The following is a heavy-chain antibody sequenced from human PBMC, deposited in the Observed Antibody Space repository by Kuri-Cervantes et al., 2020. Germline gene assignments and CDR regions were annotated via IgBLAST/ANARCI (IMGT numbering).Heavy chain of an antibody. CDR3: AKDISDFWSGPSPYAFDI. CDR1: GFTFSSYA. V-gene: IGHV3-9*01. Sequence: GGSLRLSCAASGFTFSSYAMSWVRQAPGKGLEWVSGISWNSGSIGYADSVKGRFTISRDNAKNSLYLQMNSLRAEDTALYYCAKDISDFWSGPSPYAFDIWGQGTMVTVSS. J-gene: IGHJ3*02. D-gene: IGHD3-3*01. CDR2: ISWNSGSI.